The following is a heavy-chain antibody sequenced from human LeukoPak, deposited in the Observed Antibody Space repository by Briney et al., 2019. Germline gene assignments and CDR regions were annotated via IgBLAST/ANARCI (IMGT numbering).Heavy chain of an antibody. Sequence: ASVKVSCKASGYSFTGYYMHWVRQAPGQGLEWMGWINPNSGGTNYAQKFQGRVTMTRDTSISTAYMELSRLRSDDTAVYYCARESYCSSTSCYAGGVASANWFDPWGQGTLVTVSS. V-gene: IGHV1-2*02. D-gene: IGHD2-2*01. J-gene: IGHJ5*02. CDR1: GYSFTGYY. CDR3: ARESYCSSTSCYAGGVASANWFDP. CDR2: INPNSGGT.